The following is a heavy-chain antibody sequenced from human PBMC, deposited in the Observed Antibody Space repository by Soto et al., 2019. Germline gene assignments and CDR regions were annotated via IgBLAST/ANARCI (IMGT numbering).Heavy chain of an antibody. V-gene: IGHV3-43*01. CDR1: GFTFDDYT. D-gene: IGHD5-12*01. Sequence: RGGSLRLSCAASGFTFDDYTMHWVRQAPGKGLEWVSLISWDGGSTYYADSVKGRFTISSDNSKNSLYLQMNSLRTEDTALYYCAKARSVVAANDAFDIWGQGTMVTVSS. J-gene: IGHJ3*02. CDR3: AKARSVVAANDAFDI. CDR2: ISWDGGST.